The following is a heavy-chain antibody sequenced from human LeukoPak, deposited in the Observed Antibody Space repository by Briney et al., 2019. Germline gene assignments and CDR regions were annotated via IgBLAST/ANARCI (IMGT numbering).Heavy chain of an antibody. CDR3: AREPRTTFFDY. Sequence: SETLSLTCTVSGGSISSYYWSWIRQPPGKGLEWIGYIYYSGSTNYNPSLKSRVTISVDKSKNQFSLKLSSVTAADTAVYYCAREPRTTFFDYWGQGTLVTVSS. V-gene: IGHV4-59*12. D-gene: IGHD2/OR15-2a*01. CDR2: IYYSGST. J-gene: IGHJ4*02. CDR1: GGSISSYY.